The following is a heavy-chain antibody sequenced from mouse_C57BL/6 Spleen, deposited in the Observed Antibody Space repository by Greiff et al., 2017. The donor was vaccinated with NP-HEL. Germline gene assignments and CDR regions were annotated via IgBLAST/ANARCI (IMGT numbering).Heavy chain of an antibody. J-gene: IGHJ1*03. CDR1: GYTFTSYW. Sequence: QVQLQQPGAELVRPGTSVKLSCKASGYTFTSYWMHWVKQRPGQGLEWIGVIDPSDSYTNYNQKFKGKATLTVDTSSSTAYMQLSSLTSEDSAVYYCARHDYYGSSYPAVWGTGTSVTVSS. CDR3: ARHDYYGSSYPAV. V-gene: IGHV1-59*01. D-gene: IGHD1-1*01. CDR2: IDPSDSYT.